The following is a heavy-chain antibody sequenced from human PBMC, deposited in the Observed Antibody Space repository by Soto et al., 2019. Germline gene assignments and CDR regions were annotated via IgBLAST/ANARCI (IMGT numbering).Heavy chain of an antibody. CDR2: IYYSGST. CDR1: DATSGGYD. D-gene: IGHD6-13*01. J-gene: IGHJ6*02. CDR3: ASSNIAAAGFYYYGMDV. V-gene: IGHV4-59*01. Sequence: SETISLTRTVADATSGGYDSNWILQKTGKGLEWIGYIYYSGSTNYNPSLKSRVTISLDTSKNQFSLKLSSVTAADTAVYYCASSNIAAAGFYYYGMDVWGRGTTVTVSS.